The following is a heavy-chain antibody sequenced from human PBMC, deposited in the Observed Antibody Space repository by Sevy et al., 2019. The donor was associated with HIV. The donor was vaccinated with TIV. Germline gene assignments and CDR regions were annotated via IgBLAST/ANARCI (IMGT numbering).Heavy chain of an antibody. CDR1: GGTFSSYA. J-gene: IGHJ6*02. D-gene: IGHD2-2*01. CDR2: IIPILGIA. CDR3: ARGYCSSTSCYLQPYYYYYGMDV. Sequence: ASVKVSCKASGGTFSSYAISWVRQAPGQGLEWMGRIIPILGIANYAPKFQGRVTITADKSTSTAYMELSSLRSEDTAVYYCARGYCSSTSCYLQPYYYYYGMDVWGQGTTVTVSS. V-gene: IGHV1-69*04.